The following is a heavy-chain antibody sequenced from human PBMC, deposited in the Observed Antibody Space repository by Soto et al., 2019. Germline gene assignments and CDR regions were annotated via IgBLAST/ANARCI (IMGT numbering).Heavy chain of an antibody. CDR2: IIPIFGTA. V-gene: IGHV1-69*13. J-gene: IGHJ5*02. CDR1: GGTFSIYA. Sequence: GAAVKVSCPSSGGTFSIYAISWLRQAPGQGLEWMGGIIPIFGTANYAQKFQGRATITADESTSTAYMELSSLRSEDTAVYYCARRKERADPSFLYPCGQRTQGTVSS. CDR3: ARRKERADPSFLYP. D-gene: IGHD6-25*01.